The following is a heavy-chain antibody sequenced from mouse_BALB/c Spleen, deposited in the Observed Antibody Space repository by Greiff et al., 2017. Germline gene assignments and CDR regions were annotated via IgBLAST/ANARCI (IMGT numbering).Heavy chain of an antibody. J-gene: IGHJ1*01. Sequence: LVESGAELVKPGASVKLSCTASGFNIKDTYMHWVKQRPEQGLEWIGRIDPANGNTKYDPKFQGKATITADTSSNTAYLQLSSLTSEDTAVYYCANWDWGYFDVWGAGTTVTVSS. CDR3: ANWDWGYFDV. D-gene: IGHD4-1*02. CDR2: IDPANGNT. CDR1: GFNIKDTY. V-gene: IGHV14-3*02.